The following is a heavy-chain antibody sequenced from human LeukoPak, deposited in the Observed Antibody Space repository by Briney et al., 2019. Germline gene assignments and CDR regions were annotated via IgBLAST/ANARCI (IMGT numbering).Heavy chain of an antibody. CDR3: ATDIGVDVAAPYDDYTDF. V-gene: IGHV1-8*01. CDR1: GYTFTSYD. J-gene: IGHJ4*02. D-gene: IGHD2-15*01. CDR2: MNPNSGNT. Sequence: ASVKVSCKASGYTFTSYDINWVRQATGQGLEWMGWMNPNSGNTGYAQKFQGRVTMTRNTSISTAYMELSSLTSDDTAVYYCATDIGVDVAAPYDDYTDFWGQGTLVTVSS.